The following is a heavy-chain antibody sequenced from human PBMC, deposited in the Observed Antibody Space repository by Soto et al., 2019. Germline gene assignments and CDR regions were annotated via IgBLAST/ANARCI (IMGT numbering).Heavy chain of an antibody. J-gene: IGHJ5*01. CDR3: GKDAVPYYRKGEWFDS. CDR1: RFTFSDFA. V-gene: IGHV3-23*01. D-gene: IGHD3-22*01. CDR2: IGGGGTDT. Sequence: DVQLLESGGGLVQPGGSLTLSCAASRFTFSDFAMSWVRQAPGKGLEWVSSIGGGGTDTYYADSVKGRFTISRDNSKNKLYLQMDGLRDEGNGVNFRGKDAVPYYRKGEWFDSWGQGTLVIVSS.